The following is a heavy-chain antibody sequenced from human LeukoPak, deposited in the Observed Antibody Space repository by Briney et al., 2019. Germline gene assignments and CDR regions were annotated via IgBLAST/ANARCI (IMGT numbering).Heavy chain of an antibody. CDR1: GGSISSDSHY. D-gene: IGHD1-26*01. Sequence: PSETLSLTCTVSGGSISSDSHYWSWIRQPAGKALESIGRVYVSGSTNYNPSLKSRVTISIDTSKNHFSLKLSSVTAADTAVYYCALYSGSYSEIPVFAFDIWGQGTMVTVSS. V-gene: IGHV4-61*02. CDR2: VYVSGST. CDR3: ALYSGSYSEIPVFAFDI. J-gene: IGHJ3*02.